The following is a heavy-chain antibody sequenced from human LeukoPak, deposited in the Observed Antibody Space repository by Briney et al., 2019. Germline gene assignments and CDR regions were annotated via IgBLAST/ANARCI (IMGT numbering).Heavy chain of an antibody. CDR3: ARDSLLPSAMGYYYMDV. V-gene: IGHV4-61*02. Sequence: SQTLSLTCTASGGSISSGSYYWSWIRQPAGKGLEWIGRIYTSGSTNHNPSLKSRVTISVDTSKNQFSLKLSSVTAADTALYYCARDSLLPSAMGYYYMDVWGKGTTVTVSS. D-gene: IGHD2-2*01. CDR2: IYTSGST. J-gene: IGHJ6*03. CDR1: GGSISSGSYY.